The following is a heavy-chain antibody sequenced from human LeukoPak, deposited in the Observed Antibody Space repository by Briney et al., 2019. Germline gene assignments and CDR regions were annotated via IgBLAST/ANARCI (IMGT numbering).Heavy chain of an antibody. Sequence: GGSLRLSCAASGFTFSSYGMHWVRQAPGKGLEWVAVISYDGSNKYYADSVKGRFTISRDNSKDTLYLQMNSLRAEDTAVYYCAKDGEPVLRYFDWTPYFDYWGQGTLVTVSS. J-gene: IGHJ4*02. D-gene: IGHD3-9*01. CDR1: GFTFSSYG. CDR2: ISYDGSNK. CDR3: AKDGEPVLRYFDWTPYFDY. V-gene: IGHV3-30*18.